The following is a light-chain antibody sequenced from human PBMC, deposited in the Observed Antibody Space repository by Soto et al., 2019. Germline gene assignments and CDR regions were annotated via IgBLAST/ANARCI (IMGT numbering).Light chain of an antibody. CDR1: SSNLGSNS. Sequence: QAVVTQPPSASGTPGQRVIISCSGSSSNLGSNSGNWYQQLPGTAPKLLIYNTYQRPLGVPDRCSGSKSGTSASLAISGLQSEDEGDYFCAAWDDSLNGPVFGGGTKLTVL. CDR3: AAWDDSLNGPV. V-gene: IGLV1-44*01. CDR2: NTY. J-gene: IGLJ3*02.